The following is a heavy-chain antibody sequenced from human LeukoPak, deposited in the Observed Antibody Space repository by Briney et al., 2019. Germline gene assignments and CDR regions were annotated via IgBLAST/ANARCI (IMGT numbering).Heavy chain of an antibody. CDR3: ASPVLLWFGELLFRPMDV. CDR2: ISSSGSTI. CDR1: EFTFSDYY. J-gene: IGHJ6*04. D-gene: IGHD3-10*01. Sequence: GGSLRLSCAASEFTFSDYYMSWIRQAPGKGLEWVSYISSSGSTIYYADSVKGRFTISRDNAKNSLYLQMNSLRAEDTAVYYCASPVLLWFGELLFRPMDVWGKGTTVTVSS. V-gene: IGHV3-11*04.